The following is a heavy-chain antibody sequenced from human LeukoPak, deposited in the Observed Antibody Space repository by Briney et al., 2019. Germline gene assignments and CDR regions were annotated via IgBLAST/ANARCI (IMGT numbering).Heavy chain of an antibody. CDR2: INANSGGT. D-gene: IGHD6-19*01. Sequence: ASVKVSCKASGYTFTGYYMHCVRQAPGQGLEWMGRINANSGGTNYAQKFQGRVTMTRDTSISTAYMELSRLRSDDTAVYYCARERVVAGPGGDYWGHGTLVTVSS. V-gene: IGHV1-2*06. J-gene: IGHJ4*01. CDR1: GYTFTGYY. CDR3: ARERVVAGPGGDY.